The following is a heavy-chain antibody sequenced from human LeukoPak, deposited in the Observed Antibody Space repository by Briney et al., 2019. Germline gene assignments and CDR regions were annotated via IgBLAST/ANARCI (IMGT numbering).Heavy chain of an antibody. D-gene: IGHD5-12*01. J-gene: IGHJ4*02. V-gene: IGHV3-9*01. Sequence: GGSLRLSCAASGFTFDDYAMHWVRQAPGKDLEWVSGISWNSGSIGYADSVKGRFSISRDNAKNSLYLQMNSLRAEDTALYYCAKDTGYSGYDYYFDYWGQGTLVTVSS. CDR2: ISWNSGSI. CDR1: GFTFDDYA. CDR3: AKDTGYSGYDYYFDY.